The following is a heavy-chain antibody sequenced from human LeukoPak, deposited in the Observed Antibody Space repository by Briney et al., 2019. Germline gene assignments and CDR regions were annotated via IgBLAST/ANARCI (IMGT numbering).Heavy chain of an antibody. CDR1: GDSLSSSAYY. Sequence: SETLSLTCTVSGDSLSSSAYYWAWIRQPPGKGLESSGCIYYTGSAYYNPSLKSRVTISIDTSKSQFSLILNSVTAADTAVYYCARDRGDYWFDPWGPGTLVTVSS. D-gene: IGHD2-21*02. V-gene: IGHV4-39*07. J-gene: IGHJ5*02. CDR2: IYYTGSA. CDR3: ARDRGDYWFDP.